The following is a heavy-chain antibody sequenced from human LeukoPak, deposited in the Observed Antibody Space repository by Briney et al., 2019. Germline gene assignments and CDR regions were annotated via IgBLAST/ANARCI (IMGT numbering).Heavy chain of an antibody. Sequence: GRSLRLSCAASGFTFSSYGMHWVRQAPGKGLEWVAVIWYDGSNKYYADSVKGRFTISRDNSKNTLYLQMNSLRAEDTAVYYCARDQDIVVVPAAEHYFGYWGQGTLVTVSS. D-gene: IGHD2-2*01. CDR2: IWYDGSNK. CDR3: ARDQDIVVVPAAEHYFGY. V-gene: IGHV3-33*01. J-gene: IGHJ4*02. CDR1: GFTFSSYG.